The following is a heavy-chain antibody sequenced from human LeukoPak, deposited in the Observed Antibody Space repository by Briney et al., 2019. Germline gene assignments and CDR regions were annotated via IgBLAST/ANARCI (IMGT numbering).Heavy chain of an antibody. D-gene: IGHD1-14*01. J-gene: IGHJ1*01. CDR2: ITPLFGTA. V-gene: IGHV1-69*13. Sequence: SVKVSCKASGGTFSNYAINWVRQAPGQGLEWMGGITPLFGTAKYAQKFQGRVTIIADESTSTAYMELSSLRSEDTAVYYCARDSSEIRSLIVHWGQGTLVAVSS. CDR1: GGTFSNYA. CDR3: ARDSSEIRSLIVH.